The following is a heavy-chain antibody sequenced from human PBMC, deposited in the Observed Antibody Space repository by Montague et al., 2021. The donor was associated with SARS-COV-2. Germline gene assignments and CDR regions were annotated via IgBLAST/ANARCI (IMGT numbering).Heavy chain of an antibody. J-gene: IGHJ3*01. Sequence: SVKVSCKASGYTLSKVPIHWVRQAPGEGLEWMGSFDPEHGETLYTQKFQGRVTMTEDPSTETAYLELSNLISDDTATYYCATESILGVVIYAFAFWGQGTLVTVSS. V-gene: IGHV1-24*01. CDR3: ATESILGVVIYAFAF. D-gene: IGHD3-3*02. CDR2: FDPEHGET. CDR1: GYTLSKVP.